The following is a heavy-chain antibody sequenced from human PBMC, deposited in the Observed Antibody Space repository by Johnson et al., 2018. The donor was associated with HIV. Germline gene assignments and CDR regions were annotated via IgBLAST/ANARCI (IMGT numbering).Heavy chain of an antibody. V-gene: IGHV3-30*03. CDR1: GFTFNTYT. J-gene: IGHJ3*01. CDR2: ISYDGGNK. CDR3: ARAMEQWLNYVPLDV. Sequence: QVQLVESGGGLVKPGGSLRLSCAVSGFTFNTYTMHWVRQAPGKGLEWVAVISYDGGNKYYADSVKGRFTISRDTSKNTLYLQMNSLGTEDTAIYYCARAMEQWLNYVPLDVWGQGTMVTVSS. D-gene: IGHD6-19*01.